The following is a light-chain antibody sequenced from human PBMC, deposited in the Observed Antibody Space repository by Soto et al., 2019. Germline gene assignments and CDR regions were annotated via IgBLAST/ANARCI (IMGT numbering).Light chain of an antibody. Sequence: QSVLTQPASVSAAPGQRVTISCTGSSSNIGAGYDVHWYQQLAGSAPKLLIYDNNQRPSGVPDRFSGSKSGTSASLAITGLRSDDEADYYCATWDDDLYTPIIGGGTKVTVL. CDR1: SSNIGAGYD. V-gene: IGLV1-40*01. CDR2: DNN. CDR3: ATWDDDLYTPI. J-gene: IGLJ2*01.